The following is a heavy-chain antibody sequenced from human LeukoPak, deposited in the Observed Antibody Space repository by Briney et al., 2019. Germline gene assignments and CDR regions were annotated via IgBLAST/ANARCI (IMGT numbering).Heavy chain of an antibody. V-gene: IGHV4-4*07. J-gene: IGHJ6*03. CDR2: IHTSGST. CDR1: GGSISSYY. CDR3: ARPHGRRFLPTPPYMDV. D-gene: IGHD1-26*01. Sequence: PSETLSLTCTVSGGSISSYYWSWIRQPAGKGLEWIGRIHTSGSTNYNPSLKSRVTMSVDTSKDQVSLKLSSVTAADPPVYYCARPHGRRFLPTPPYMDVWGKGTTVTVSS.